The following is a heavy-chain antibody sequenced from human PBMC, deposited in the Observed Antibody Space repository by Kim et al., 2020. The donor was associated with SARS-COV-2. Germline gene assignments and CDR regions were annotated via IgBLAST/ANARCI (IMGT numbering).Heavy chain of an antibody. Sequence: GGSLRLSCAASGFTFSSYGMHWVRQAPGKGLEWVAVISYDGSNKYYADSVKGRFTISRDNSKNTLYLQMNSLRAEDTAVYYCAKAPFEGAGYFDYWGQGTLVTVSS. CDR3: AKAPFEGAGYFDY. D-gene: IGHD1-26*01. J-gene: IGHJ4*02. CDR2: ISYDGSNK. CDR1: GFTFSSYG. V-gene: IGHV3-30*18.